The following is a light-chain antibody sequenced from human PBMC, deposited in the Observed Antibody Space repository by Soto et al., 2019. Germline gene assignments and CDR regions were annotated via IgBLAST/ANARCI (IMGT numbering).Light chain of an antibody. J-gene: IGKJ2*01. Sequence: VLTQSPGTLSLSPGERSTLSCMASQTVRNNYLAWYQQKPGQAPRLLIYDASSRATGIPDRFSASGSGTDFTLTISSLEPEDFAVYYCQQYVASPYTFGQGTQVEIK. V-gene: IGKV3-20*01. CDR1: QTVRNNY. CDR2: DAS. CDR3: QQYVASPYT.